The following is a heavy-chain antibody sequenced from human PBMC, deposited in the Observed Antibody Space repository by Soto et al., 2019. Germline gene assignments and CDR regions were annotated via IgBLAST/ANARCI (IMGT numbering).Heavy chain of an antibody. Sequence: ASVKVSCKTSGYTFSNYGINWVRQAPGQGLEWMGWISAYNGNTNYAQKLQGRVTMTTDTSTSTAYMELRSLRSDDTAVYYCAREASYRQPTPFDYWGQGTLVTVSS. V-gene: IGHV1-18*01. CDR3: AREASYRQPTPFDY. J-gene: IGHJ4*02. CDR1: GYTFSNYG. D-gene: IGHD3-16*01. CDR2: ISAYNGNT.